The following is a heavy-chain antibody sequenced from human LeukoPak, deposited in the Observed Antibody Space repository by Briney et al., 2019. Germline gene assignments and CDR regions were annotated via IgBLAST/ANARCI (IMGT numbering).Heavy chain of an antibody. CDR2: ISAYNGNT. Sequence: ASVKVSCKASGYTSTSYGISWVRQAPGQGLEWMGWISAYNGNTNYAQKLQGRVTMTTDTSTSTAYMELRSLRSDDTAVYYCARDRPIAARPPGNAFDIWGQGTMVTVSS. D-gene: IGHD6-6*01. V-gene: IGHV1-18*01. CDR3: ARDRPIAARPPGNAFDI. CDR1: GYTSTSYG. J-gene: IGHJ3*02.